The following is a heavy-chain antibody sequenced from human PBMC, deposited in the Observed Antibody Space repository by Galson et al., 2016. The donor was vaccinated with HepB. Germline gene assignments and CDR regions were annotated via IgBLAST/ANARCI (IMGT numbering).Heavy chain of an antibody. CDR1: GDSVSSTRAG. CDR2: TFYRSNWQN. Sequence: AISGDSVSSTRAGWNWIRQSPSRGLEWLGRTFYRSNWQNDYAESVKSRITINPDTSKNQFSLHLKSVTPEDTGVYYCARSYLLGRGFGWWGQGTLVTVSS. CDR3: ARSYLLGRGFGW. D-gene: IGHD7-27*01. J-gene: IGHJ4*02. V-gene: IGHV6-1*01.